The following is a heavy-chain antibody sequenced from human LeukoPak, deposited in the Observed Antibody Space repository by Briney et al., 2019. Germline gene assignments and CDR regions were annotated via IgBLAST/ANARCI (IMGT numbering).Heavy chain of an antibody. J-gene: IGHJ4*02. D-gene: IGHD3-9*01. CDR3: ARSPHILTGENFDF. V-gene: IGHV1-8*02. CDR1: GYTFTSYD. CDR2: MNPNSGNT. Sequence: ASVKVSCKASGYTFTSYDINWVRQATGQGLEWMGWMNPNSGNTGYAQKFQGRVTMTRNTSISTAYMELSSLRSEDTAVYYCARSPHILTGENFDFWGQGTLLTVSS.